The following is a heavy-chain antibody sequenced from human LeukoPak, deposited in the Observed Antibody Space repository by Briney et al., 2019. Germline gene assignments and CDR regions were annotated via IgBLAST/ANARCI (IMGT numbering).Heavy chain of an antibody. CDR1: GYTFTSYD. CDR2: TNPNSGNT. V-gene: IGHV1-8*01. D-gene: IGHD6-19*01. J-gene: IGHJ5*02. CDR3: ARADSSGWYWFDP. Sequence: ASVKVSCKASGYTFTSYDINWVRQATGQGLEWMGWTNPNSGNTGYAQKFQGRVTMTRNTSISTAYMELSSLRSEDTAVYYCARADSSGWYWFDPWGQGTLVTVSS.